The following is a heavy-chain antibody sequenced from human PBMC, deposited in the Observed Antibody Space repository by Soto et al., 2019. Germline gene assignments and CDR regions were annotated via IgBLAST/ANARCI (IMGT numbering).Heavy chain of an antibody. V-gene: IGHV3-23*01. CDR3: AKDLMAARGFSQTYGMDV. Sequence: EVQLLESGGGLVQPGGSLRLSCAASGFTFSSYAMSWVRQAPGKGLEWVSAISGSGGSTYYADSVKGRFTISRDNSKNTLYLQMNSLRAEDTAVYYCAKDLMAARGFSQTYGMDVWGQGTTVTVSS. CDR2: ISGSGGST. CDR1: GFTFSSYA. D-gene: IGHD6-6*01. J-gene: IGHJ6*02.